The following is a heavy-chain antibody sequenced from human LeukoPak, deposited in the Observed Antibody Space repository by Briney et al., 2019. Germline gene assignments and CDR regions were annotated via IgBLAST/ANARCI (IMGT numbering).Heavy chain of an antibody. J-gene: IGHJ4*02. CDR2: ITPIFGTA. CDR1: GGTFSSYA. V-gene: IGHV1-69*06. CDR3: ARDVDGYSGYDGNY. D-gene: IGHD5-12*01. Sequence: GASVKVSCKASGGTFSSYAISWVRQAPGQGLEWMGRITPIFGTANYAQKFQGRVTITADKSTSTAYMELSSLRSEDTAVYYCARDVDGYSGYDGNYWGQGTLVTVSS.